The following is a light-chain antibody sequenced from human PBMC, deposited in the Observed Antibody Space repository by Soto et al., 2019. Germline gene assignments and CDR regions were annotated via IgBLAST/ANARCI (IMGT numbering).Light chain of an antibody. Sequence: QSALTQPASVSGSPGQSITISCTGTSSDIGGYNYVSWYQQHPGKVPKLMIYDVTNRPSGVSNRFSGSKSGDTASLTISDLQAEDEADYYCRSYATSSPYVFGTGTKLTVL. J-gene: IGLJ1*01. V-gene: IGLV2-14*01. CDR1: SSDIGGYNY. CDR2: DVT. CDR3: RSYATSSPYV.